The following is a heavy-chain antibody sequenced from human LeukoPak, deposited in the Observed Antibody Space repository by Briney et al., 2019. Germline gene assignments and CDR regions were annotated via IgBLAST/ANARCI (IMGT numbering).Heavy chain of an antibody. CDR3: AKDLSPRGYSSGGDY. Sequence: GGSLRLSCAASGFTFDDYAMHWVRQAPGKGLEWVSGISWNSGSIGYADSVKGRFTISRDNAKNSLYLQMNSLRAEDTALYYCAKDLSPRGYSSGGDYWGQGTLVTVSS. CDR2: ISWNSGSI. J-gene: IGHJ4*02. D-gene: IGHD6-19*01. CDR1: GFTFDDYA. V-gene: IGHV3-9*01.